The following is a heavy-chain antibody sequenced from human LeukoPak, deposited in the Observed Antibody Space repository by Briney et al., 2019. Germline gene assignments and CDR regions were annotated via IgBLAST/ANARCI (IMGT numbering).Heavy chain of an antibody. Sequence: SETLSLTCAVSGYSISSGYYWGWIRQPPGKGLEWIGSIYHSGSTYYNPSLKSRVTISVDTSKNQFSLKLSSVTAADTAVYYCARRGIGGYYDFWCFDYWGQGTLVTVSS. J-gene: IGHJ4*02. CDR1: GYSISSGYY. CDR3: ARRGIGGYYDFWCFDY. CDR2: IYHSGST. D-gene: IGHD3-3*01. V-gene: IGHV4-38-2*01.